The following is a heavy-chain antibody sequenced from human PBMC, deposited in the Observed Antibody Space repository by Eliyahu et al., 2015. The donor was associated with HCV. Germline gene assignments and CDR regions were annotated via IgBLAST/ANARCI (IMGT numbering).Heavy chain of an antibody. CDR2: INPXSGGT. CDR3: ARSCSGGSCSDYYYYGMDV. Sequence: QVQLVQSGAEVKKPGASVXVSCKASGYTFTGXXMPWVRQAPGPGLEWMGWINPXSGGTNYAQKFQGRVTMTRDTSISTAYMELSRLRSDDTAVYYCARSCSGGSCSDYYYYGMDVWGQGTTVTVSS. J-gene: IGHJ6*02. D-gene: IGHD2-15*01. CDR1: GYTFTGXX. V-gene: IGHV1-2*02.